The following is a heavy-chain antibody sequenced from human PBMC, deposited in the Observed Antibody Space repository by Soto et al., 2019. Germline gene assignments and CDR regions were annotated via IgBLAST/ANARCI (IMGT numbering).Heavy chain of an antibody. D-gene: IGHD2-2*01. CDR2: INPNSGGT. CDR1: GYNFPDHY. Sequence: ASVKVSCKASGYNFPDHYLHWVRQAPGQGLEWMGWINPNSGGTNYALKFQGRVTMTRDTSINTAYMELSRLTSVDSAVYFCARDRRGLRIYQFAIWGQGTLVTVPS. V-gene: IGHV1-2*02. J-gene: IGHJ4*02. CDR3: ARDRRGLRIYQFAI.